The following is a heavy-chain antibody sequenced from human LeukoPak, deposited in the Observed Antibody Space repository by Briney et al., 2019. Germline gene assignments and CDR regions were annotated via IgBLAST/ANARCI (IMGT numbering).Heavy chain of an antibody. CDR2: IYYRGNT. J-gene: IGHJ2*01. CDR3: ARDLDYGGSSIWYFDL. D-gene: IGHD4-23*01. V-gene: IGHV4-59*11. Sequence: PSETLSLTCTVSGGSISGHCWSWIRQPPGKGLEWIGYIYYRGNTQYNPSLKSRVTISVDTSKNQFSLRLTSVTAADTAVYYCARDLDYGGSSIWYFDLWGRGTLVTVSS. CDR1: GGSISGHC.